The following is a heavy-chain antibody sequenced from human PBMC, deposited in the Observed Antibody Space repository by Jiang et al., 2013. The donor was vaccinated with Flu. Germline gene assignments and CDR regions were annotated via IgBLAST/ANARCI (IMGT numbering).Heavy chain of an antibody. J-gene: IGHJ4*02. V-gene: IGHV1-3*01. Sequence: FQGRVTITRDTSASTAYMELSSLRSEDTAVYYCARDGVTIFGVVLDYWGQGTLVTVSS. D-gene: IGHD3-3*01. CDR3: ARDGVTIFGVVLDY.